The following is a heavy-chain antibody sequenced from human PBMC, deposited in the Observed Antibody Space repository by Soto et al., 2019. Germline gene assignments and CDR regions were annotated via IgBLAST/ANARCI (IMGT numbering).Heavy chain of an antibody. V-gene: IGHV3-7*01. D-gene: IGHD5-18*01. CDR2: IKQDGSEK. CDR1: GFTFNNYW. Sequence: EVQVVESGGGLVQPGGSLRLSCAASGFTFNNYWMAWVRQAPGKGLEWVANIKQDGSEKYYVDSVKGRFTISRDNAKNSVYLQMTSLRAEDTAVYYCATHSFDNLSAGDSWGQGTLVTVSS. J-gene: IGHJ4*02. CDR3: ATHSFDNLSAGDS.